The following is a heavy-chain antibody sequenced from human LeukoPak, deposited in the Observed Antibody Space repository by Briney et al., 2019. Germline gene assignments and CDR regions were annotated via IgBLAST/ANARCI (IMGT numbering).Heavy chain of an antibody. CDR3: AKVKYYYDGSGYYSFDY. J-gene: IGHJ4*02. Sequence: GGSLRLSCAASGFTFSSYAMSWVRQAPGKGLEWVSAISGSGGSTYYADSVKGRFTISRDNSKNTLYLQMNSLRAEDTAVYYCAKVKYYYDGSGYYSFDYWGQATLVTVSS. V-gene: IGHV3-23*01. CDR1: GFTFSSYA. CDR2: ISGSGGST. D-gene: IGHD3-22*01.